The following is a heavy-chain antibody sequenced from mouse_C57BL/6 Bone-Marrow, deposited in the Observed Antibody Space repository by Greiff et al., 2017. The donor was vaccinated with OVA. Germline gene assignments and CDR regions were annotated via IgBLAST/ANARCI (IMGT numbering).Heavy chain of an antibody. CDR3: ARSSYCSTPFAY. CDR1: GFTFTDYY. D-gene: IGHD2-5*01. J-gene: IGHJ3*01. Sequence: EVQLVESGGGLVQPGGSLRLSCAASGFTFTDYYMSWVRQPPGKALEWLGFIRHKANGYTTEYSASVKGRFTISRDNSQSILYLQMNALRTEDSATYYCARSSYCSTPFAYWGQGTLVTVSA. V-gene: IGHV7-3*01. CDR2: IRHKANGYTT.